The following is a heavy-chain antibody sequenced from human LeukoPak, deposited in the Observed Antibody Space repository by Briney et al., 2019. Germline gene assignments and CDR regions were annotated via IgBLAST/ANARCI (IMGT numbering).Heavy chain of an antibody. CDR2: INHSGST. CDR3: ARGCYYYDSSGYYYPNFDY. V-gene: IGHV4-34*01. Sequence: SETLSLTCAVYGWSFSGYYWSWIRQPPGKGLEGIGEINHSGSTNYNPSLNSRVTISVDTSKNQFSLKLSSVTAADTAVYYCARGCYYYDSSGYYYPNFDYWGQGTLVTVSS. J-gene: IGHJ4*02. D-gene: IGHD3-22*01. CDR1: GWSFSGYY.